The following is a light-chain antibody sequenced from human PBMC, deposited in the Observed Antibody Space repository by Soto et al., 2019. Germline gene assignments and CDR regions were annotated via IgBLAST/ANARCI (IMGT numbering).Light chain of an antibody. CDR2: GVT. CDR1: SSDVGVYNY. J-gene: IGLJ1*01. Sequence: QSVLTQPASVSGSPGQSITISCTGTSSDVGVYNYVSWYQQHPGIAPKLLIYGVTNRPSGVSTRFSGSKSSNTASLTISGLQAEDEADYHCSSYTSASTLLYLFGTGTKLTVL. CDR3: SSYTSASTLLYL. V-gene: IGLV2-14*01.